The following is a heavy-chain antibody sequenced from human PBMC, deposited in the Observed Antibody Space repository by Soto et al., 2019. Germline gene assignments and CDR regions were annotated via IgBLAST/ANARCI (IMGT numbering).Heavy chain of an antibody. CDR1: GFTFSTYA. V-gene: IGHV3-23*01. CDR2: IYSSGDRI. CDR3: AKGPISPYGMDV. D-gene: IGHD3-3*01. J-gene: IGHJ6*01. Sequence: EEQLLESGGDLVQPGGSLRLSCAASGFTFSTYAMSWVRQAPGKGLEWVSTIYSSGDRIYYADSVKGRFTISRDNSKNTLYLQMNSLGAEDTVVYYCAKGPISPYGMDVWGQGTTVTVSS.